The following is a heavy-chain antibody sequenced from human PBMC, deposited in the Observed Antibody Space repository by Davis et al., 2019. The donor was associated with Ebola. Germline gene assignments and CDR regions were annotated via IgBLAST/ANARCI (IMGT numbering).Heavy chain of an antibody. D-gene: IGHD6-19*01. J-gene: IGHJ4*02. CDR3: ASPHQIRGSDYFDC. V-gene: IGHV4-34*01. CDR1: GFTFYRYE. CDR2: INPRGKV. Sequence: PGGSLRLSCITSGFTFYRYEMNWVRQPPGKGLEWIGEINPRGKVKYNPSLKSRATLSIDTSRKQISLKLTSLTAADAAVYYCASPHQIRGSDYFDCWGQGTLVTVSS.